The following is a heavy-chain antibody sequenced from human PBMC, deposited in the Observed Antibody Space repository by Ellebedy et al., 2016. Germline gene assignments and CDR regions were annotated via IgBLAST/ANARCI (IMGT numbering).Heavy chain of an antibody. CDR2: ISYDGSNK. V-gene: IGHV3-30-3*01. CDR1: GFTFSSYA. CDR3: AREEWFFDY. J-gene: IGHJ4*02. Sequence: GGSLRLXXAASGFTFSSYAMHWVRQAPGKGLEWVAVISYDGSNKYYADSVKGRFTISRDNSKNTLYLQMNSLRAEDTAVYYCAREEWFFDYWGQGTLVTVSS. D-gene: IGHD3-3*01.